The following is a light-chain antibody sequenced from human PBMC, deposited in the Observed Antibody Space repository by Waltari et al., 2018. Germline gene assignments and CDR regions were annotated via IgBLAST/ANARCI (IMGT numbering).Light chain of an antibody. J-gene: IGKJ3*01. V-gene: IGKV1-33*01. CDR3: HQYDNLPFT. CDR1: QDINNY. Sequence: DIQMTQSPSPLSASVGDRVTITCQASQDINNYLNWYQQKPGKAPKLLIYDASSLETGVPSRFSGSGSGSHFTFTISSLQPEDIATYYCHQYDNLPFTFGPGTKVDIK. CDR2: DAS.